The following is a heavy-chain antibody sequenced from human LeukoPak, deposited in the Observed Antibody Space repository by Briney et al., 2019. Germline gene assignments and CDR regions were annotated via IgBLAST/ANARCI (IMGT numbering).Heavy chain of an antibody. V-gene: IGHV3-74*01. CDR3: ASIPGD. D-gene: IGHD7-27*01. J-gene: IGHJ4*02. Sequence: GGSLRLSCAASRFTFSSYCMHWIRQAPGKGLVWVSRINSDGSSTSYADSVKGRFTISRDNAKNTLYLQMNSPRAEDTAVYYCASIPGDWGQGTLVTVSS. CDR1: RFTFSSYC. CDR2: INSDGSST.